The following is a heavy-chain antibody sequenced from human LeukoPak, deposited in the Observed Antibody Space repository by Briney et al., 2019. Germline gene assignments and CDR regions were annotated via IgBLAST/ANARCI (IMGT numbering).Heavy chain of an antibody. CDR1: GYTFTSYD. CDR3: ARGRHNNC. Sequence: GASVKVSCKASGYTFTSYDISWVRQATGQGPEWMGWMSPNSGNTGYAQKFQGRVIMSRNTSISTAYMELSSLRSEDTAVYYCARGRHNNCWGQGTMVTVSS. D-gene: IGHD1-1*01. V-gene: IGHV1-8*01. J-gene: IGHJ3*01. CDR2: MSPNSGNT.